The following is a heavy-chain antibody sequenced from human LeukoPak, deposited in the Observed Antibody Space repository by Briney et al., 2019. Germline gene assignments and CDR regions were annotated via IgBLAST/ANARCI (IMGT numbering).Heavy chain of an antibody. V-gene: IGHV3-23*01. CDR2: ISGSGGST. D-gene: IGHD5-18*01. Sequence: PGGSLRLSCAASGFTFSSYEMNWVRQAPGKGLEWVSAISGSGGSTYYADSVKGRFTISRDNSKNTLYLQMNSLRAEDTAVYYCAKDRQLWFEYYFDYWGQGTLVTVSS. CDR1: GFTFSSYE. J-gene: IGHJ4*02. CDR3: AKDRQLWFEYYFDY.